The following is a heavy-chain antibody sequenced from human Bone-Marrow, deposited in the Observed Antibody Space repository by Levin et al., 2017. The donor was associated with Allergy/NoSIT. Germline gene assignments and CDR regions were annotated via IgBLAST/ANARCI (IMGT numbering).Heavy chain of an antibody. Sequence: KAGGSLRLSCAASGLSFSNYDMNWVRQAPGKGLEWVSSISGGSSRIYYADSVKGRFTISRDNAKNSLYLQMNSLRVEDTAVYYCASWAMFYYDGSDFDYFYSGMDVWGQGTTVTVSS. CDR3: ASWAMFYYDGSDFDYFYSGMDV. V-gene: IGHV3-21*06. CDR1: GLSFSNYD. CDR2: ISGGSSRI. J-gene: IGHJ6*02. D-gene: IGHD3-16*01.